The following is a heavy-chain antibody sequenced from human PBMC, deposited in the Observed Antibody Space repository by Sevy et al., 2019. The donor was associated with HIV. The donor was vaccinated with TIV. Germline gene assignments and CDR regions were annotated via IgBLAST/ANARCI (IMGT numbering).Heavy chain of an antibody. J-gene: IGHJ4*02. V-gene: IGHV3-33*01. Sequence: GGSLRLSCAASGFTFSTYGMRWVRQAPGKGLEWVAVMWFDGSNTYYAASVKGRFTISRDIAKNTLHLQMNSLRAEDTAVYYCARDLEFYDYGDYGPAFMPDYWGQGTLVTVSS. CDR1: GFTFSTYG. CDR2: MWFDGSNT. D-gene: IGHD4-17*01. CDR3: ARDLEFYDYGDYGPAFMPDY.